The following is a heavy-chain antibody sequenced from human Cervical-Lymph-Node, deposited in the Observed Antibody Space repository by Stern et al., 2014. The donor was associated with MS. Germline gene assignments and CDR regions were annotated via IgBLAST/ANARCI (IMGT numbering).Heavy chain of an antibody. D-gene: IGHD4-17*01. CDR3: ARDRANYGVFDY. CDR2: ISGHNGVT. CDR1: GYTFTDYG. Sequence: VQLEESGGGVKKPGASVKVSCKTSGYTFTDYGVTCVRLAPGQGLEWMGWISGHNGVTNDARKFQDRVTITTDTSTNTAYLELRSLRADDTAIYYCARDRANYGVFDYWGQGSRVTVSA. J-gene: IGHJ4*02. V-gene: IGHV1-18*01.